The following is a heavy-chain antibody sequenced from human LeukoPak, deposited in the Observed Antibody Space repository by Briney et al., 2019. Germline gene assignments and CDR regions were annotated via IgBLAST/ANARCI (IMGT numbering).Heavy chain of an antibody. CDR1: GFTFSSYA. Sequence: AGGSLRLSXAASGFTFSSYAMSWVRQAPGKGLEWVSAISGSGGSTYYADSVKGRFTISRDNSKNTLYLQMNSLRAEDTAVYYCAKDRVGGSSPLYFDYWGQGTLVTVSS. J-gene: IGHJ4*02. CDR2: ISGSGGST. CDR3: AKDRVGGSSPLYFDY. D-gene: IGHD2-2*01. V-gene: IGHV3-23*01.